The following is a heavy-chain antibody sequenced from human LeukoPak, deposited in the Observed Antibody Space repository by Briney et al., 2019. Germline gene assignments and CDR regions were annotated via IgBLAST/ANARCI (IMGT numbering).Heavy chain of an antibody. CDR3: ARGTYYDFWSGYPDFDY. J-gene: IGHJ4*02. V-gene: IGHV3-20*04. CDR2: INWNGGST. CDR1: GFTFDDYG. Sequence: GGSLRLSCAASGFTFDDYGMSWVRQAPGKGLEWVSGINWNGGSTGYAGSVKGRFTISRDNAKNSLYLQMNSLRAEDTALYYCARGTYYDFWSGYPDFDYWGQGTLVTVSS. D-gene: IGHD3-3*01.